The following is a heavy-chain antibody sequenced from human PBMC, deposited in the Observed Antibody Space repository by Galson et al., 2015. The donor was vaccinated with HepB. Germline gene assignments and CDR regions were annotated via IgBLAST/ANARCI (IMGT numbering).Heavy chain of an antibody. D-gene: IGHD3-22*01. J-gene: IGHJ3*02. Sequence: SLRLSCAASGFTFSSYSMNWVRQAPGKGLEWVSSISSNSSYIYYADSVKGRFTISRDNAKNSLYLQMNSLRAEDTAVYYCARAYFSRLLLRGAFDIWGQGTMVTVSS. V-gene: IGHV3-21*01. CDR2: ISSNSSYI. CDR3: ARAYFSRLLLRGAFDI. CDR1: GFTFSSYS.